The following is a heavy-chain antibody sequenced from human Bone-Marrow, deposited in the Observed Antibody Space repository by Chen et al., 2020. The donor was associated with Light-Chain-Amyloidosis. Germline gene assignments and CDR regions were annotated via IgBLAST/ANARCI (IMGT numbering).Heavy chain of an antibody. CDR2: IRGGGGSR. J-gene: IGHJ3*02. CDR3: AKDISYDDILPGYPADAFDI. D-gene: IGHD3-9*01. V-gene: IGHV3-23*04. CDR1: GFAFSSYA. Sequence: EVQLVESGGGLLQRGGSLRLSCAASGFAFSSYAMSWVRQAPGKGLEWVSTIRGGGGSRYYGDSVEGGFTISADNSENALFRKVIGLRADDTAVYYCAKDISYDDILPGYPADAFDIWGQGTMVTVSS.